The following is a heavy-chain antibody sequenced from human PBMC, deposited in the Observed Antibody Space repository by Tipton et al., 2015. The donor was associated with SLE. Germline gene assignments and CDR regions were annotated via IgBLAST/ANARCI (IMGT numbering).Heavy chain of an antibody. Sequence: TLSLTCDVSGFSISSGYYWGWIRQPPGKGLEWIGSIYQSGNTYYNPSLKSRISMSIDTFKNQVFLRLNSVTAADTAVYYCARHDYDDNGYYMHYFDYWGQGTLVTVSS. D-gene: IGHD3-22*01. V-gene: IGHV4-38-2*01. CDR2: IYQSGNT. CDR1: GFSISSGYY. CDR3: ARHDYDDNGYYMHYFDY. J-gene: IGHJ4*02.